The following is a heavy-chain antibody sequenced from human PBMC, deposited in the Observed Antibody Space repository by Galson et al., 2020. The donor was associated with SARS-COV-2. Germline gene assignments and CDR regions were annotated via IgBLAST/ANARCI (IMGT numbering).Heavy chain of an antibody. V-gene: IGHV4-34*01. CDR2: IHQNGNA. CDR1: GGSFSGYS. CDR3: ARTPSSMFGVVSSIFGVVSYHFDF. J-gene: IGHJ4*02. D-gene: IGHD3-3*01. Sequence: SETLSLTCAVYGGSFSGYSWSWIRQPPGKGLEWIGEIHQNGNANYNPSLKSRVTISIDTSKKQVSLRLNSVTAADTAVYYCARTPSSMFGVVSSIFGVVSYHFDFWGQGSLVTVSS.